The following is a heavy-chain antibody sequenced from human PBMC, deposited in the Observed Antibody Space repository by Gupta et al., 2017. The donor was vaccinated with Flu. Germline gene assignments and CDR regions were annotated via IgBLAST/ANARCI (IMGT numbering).Heavy chain of an antibody. CDR3: VRDPESSAFDI. CDR1: GFTFWSSW. CDR2: RNPDGGTT. D-gene: IGHD1-14*01. J-gene: IGHJ3*02. V-gene: IGHV3-7*01. Sequence: EVQLVESGGELVQPGWSLRLSCVASGFTFWSSWMTWGRQAPGTSLEWVANRNPDGGTTNYLDSVKGRFNISRDNAKNSLYLKINSLRVDDTSTYDGVRDPESSAFDIWGQGTMVTVSS.